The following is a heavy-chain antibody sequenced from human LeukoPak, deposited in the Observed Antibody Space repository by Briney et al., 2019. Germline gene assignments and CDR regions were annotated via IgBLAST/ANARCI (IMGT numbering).Heavy chain of an antibody. V-gene: IGHV3-11*01. Sequence: PGGSLRLSCAASGFTFSDHYMSWIRQAPGKGLEWVSYISSSGSTIYDADSVKGRFTTFRDNAKNTLYLQMNSLRAEDTAIYYCARAGGYDTRIRNWGQGTLVTVSS. J-gene: IGHJ4*02. CDR1: GFTFSDHY. CDR2: ISSSGSTI. D-gene: IGHD3-22*01. CDR3: ARAGGYDTRIRN.